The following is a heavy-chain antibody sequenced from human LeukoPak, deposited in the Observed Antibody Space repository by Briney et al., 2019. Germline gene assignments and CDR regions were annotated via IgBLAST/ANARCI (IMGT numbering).Heavy chain of an antibody. J-gene: IGHJ4*02. CDR2: ISGSGGST. V-gene: IGHV3-23*01. CDR3: AKDRGDYFDY. D-gene: IGHD2-15*01. CDR1: GFTFSSYA. Sequence: PGGSLRLSCAASGFTFSSYAMSWVRQAPGKGLEWVSAISGSGGSTNYADSVKGRFTISRDNSKNTLYLQMNSLRADDTAVHFCAKDRGDYFDYWGQGTLVTVSS.